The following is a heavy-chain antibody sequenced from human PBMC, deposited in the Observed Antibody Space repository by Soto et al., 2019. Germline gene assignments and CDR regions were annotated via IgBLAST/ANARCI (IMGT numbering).Heavy chain of an antibody. V-gene: IGHV3-73*01. CDR3: TTMVTTLCSYCGMDF. Sequence: GGSRRLSCAASGFTFSGSAMHWVRQASGKGLEWVGRIRRKANSYATAYAASVKGRFTISRDDSKNTAYLQMNSVKTEDTAVYYCTTMVTTLCSYCGMDFWGQGTMVTVSS. J-gene: IGHJ6*02. D-gene: IGHD4-17*01. CDR2: IRRKANSYAT. CDR1: GFTFSGSA.